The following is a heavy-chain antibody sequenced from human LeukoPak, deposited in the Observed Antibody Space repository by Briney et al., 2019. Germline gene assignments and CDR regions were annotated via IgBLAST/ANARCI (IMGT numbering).Heavy chain of an antibody. CDR1: GFTFSSYG. Sequence: GGSLRLSCAASGFTFSSYGMHWVRQAPGKELEWVAVIWYDGSNKYYADSVKGRFTISRDNSKNTLYLQMNSLRAEDTAVYYCARGKWFGELLGMDVWGQGTTVTVSS. V-gene: IGHV3-33*01. CDR2: IWYDGSNK. D-gene: IGHD3-10*01. CDR3: ARGKWFGELLGMDV. J-gene: IGHJ6*02.